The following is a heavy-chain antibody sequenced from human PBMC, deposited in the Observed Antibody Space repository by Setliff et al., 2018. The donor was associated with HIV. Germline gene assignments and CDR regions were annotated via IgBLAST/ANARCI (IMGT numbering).Heavy chain of an antibody. V-gene: IGHV4-34*01. D-gene: IGHD2-2*01. CDR3: ARGTDCDTTTYGDYYYMDV. Sequence: PSETLSLTCAVYGGSFSGYSWNWIRQPPGTGLRWIGEINYSGGTNYNPSLKSRVPLSVDTSKNQLSLRLTSMTAAATAVYYCARGTDCDTTTYGDYYYMDVWGIGTTVTVSS. J-gene: IGHJ6*03. CDR1: GGSFSGYS. CDR2: INYSGGT.